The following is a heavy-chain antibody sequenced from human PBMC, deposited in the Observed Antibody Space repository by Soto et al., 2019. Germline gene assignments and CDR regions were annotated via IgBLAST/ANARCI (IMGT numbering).Heavy chain of an antibody. Sequence: SETLSLTCNVSGDSIRSNFWAWIRQPPGKGLEWIGYVSYSGTANYNPSLKSRVTISIDTSKNQFSLEMSSVTAADAAVYYCARGGHSSWSQFFDSWGQGALVTVSS. D-gene: IGHD6-13*01. J-gene: IGHJ4*02. V-gene: IGHV4-59*08. CDR1: GDSIRSNF. CDR2: VSYSGTA. CDR3: ARGGHSSWSQFFDS.